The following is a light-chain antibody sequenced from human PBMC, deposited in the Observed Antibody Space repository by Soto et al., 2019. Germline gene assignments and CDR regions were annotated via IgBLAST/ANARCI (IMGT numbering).Light chain of an antibody. V-gene: IGLV2-14*01. Sequence: QSVLTQPASVSGSPGQSITISCTGTSSDVGGYSYVSWYQQCPGKAPKLMIFDVSYRPSGVSNRFSGSKSGNTASLTISGLQAEDEADYYCSSYTSSSSNVCGSGTKVTVL. CDR3: SSYTSSSSNV. CDR1: SSDVGGYSY. CDR2: DVS. J-gene: IGLJ1*01.